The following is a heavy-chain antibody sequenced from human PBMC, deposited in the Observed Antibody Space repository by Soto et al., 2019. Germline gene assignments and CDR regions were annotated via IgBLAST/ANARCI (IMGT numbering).Heavy chain of an antibody. V-gene: IGHV4-31*03. CDR1: GAALNSGNYY. D-gene: IGHD2-21*01. Sequence: LSLTCSVSGAALNSGNYYWSWIRQVPGKGLEWIGHIHVTGAVDYNPSLRDRITISQDTSERQFSLNLRLVTAADTAVYYCARLRIATNNYKWFDPWGQGTLVTVSS. J-gene: IGHJ5*02. CDR3: ARLRIATNNYKWFDP. CDR2: IHVTGAV.